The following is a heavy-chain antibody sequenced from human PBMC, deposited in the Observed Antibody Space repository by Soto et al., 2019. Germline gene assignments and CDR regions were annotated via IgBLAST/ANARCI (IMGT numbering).Heavy chain of an antibody. D-gene: IGHD1-26*01. CDR2: ISAYNGNT. CDR1: GYTFTSYG. CDR3: AREVWVPDYYDGMDV. J-gene: IGHJ6*02. V-gene: IGHV1-18*04. Sequence: QVQLVQSGAEVKKPGASVKVSCKASGYTFTSYGISWVRQAPGQGLEWMGWISAYNGNTNYAQKLQGRVTMTTDTSTSTAYMEMRSLRSDATAVYYCAREVWVPDYYDGMDVWGQGTTVTVSS.